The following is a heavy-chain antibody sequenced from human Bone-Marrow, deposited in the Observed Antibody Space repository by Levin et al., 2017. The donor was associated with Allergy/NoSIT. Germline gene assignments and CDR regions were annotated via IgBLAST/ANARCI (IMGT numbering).Heavy chain of an antibody. J-gene: IGHJ4*02. CDR2: ISSSGGST. V-gene: IGHV3-23*01. D-gene: IGHD3-10*01. CDR3: AKAKSHLDYYGSGSYDF. CDR1: GFTFYNYV. Sequence: SLKISCAASGFTFYNYVMNWVRQSPGKGLEWVSGISSSGGSTYYADSVKGRFTISRDNSKNTLYLQINSLRAEDTAVYYCAKAKSHLDYYGSGSYDFWGQGTLVTVSS.